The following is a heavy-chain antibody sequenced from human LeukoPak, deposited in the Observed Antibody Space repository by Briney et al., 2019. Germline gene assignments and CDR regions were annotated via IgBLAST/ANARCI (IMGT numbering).Heavy chain of an antibody. CDR3: ARDPLTAAAATEDDAFDI. CDR2: ISAYNGNT. Sequence: ASVNVSLKSSVYTFTGYYMHWVRQAPGQGLEWMGLISAYNGNTNYAQKLQGRVTMTTDTSTSTAYMELRSLRSDDTAVYYCARDPLTAAAATEDDAFDIWGQGTMVTVSS. V-gene: IGHV1-18*04. D-gene: IGHD2-2*01. CDR1: VYTFTGYY. J-gene: IGHJ3*02.